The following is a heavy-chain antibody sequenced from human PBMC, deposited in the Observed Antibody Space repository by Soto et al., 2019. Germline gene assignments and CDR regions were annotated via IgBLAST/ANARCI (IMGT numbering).Heavy chain of an antibody. Sequence: QLLESGPGLVKPSETLSLTCTVSGGSISSSSYYWGWIRQPPGKGLEWIGSIYYSGSTYYNPSLKSRVTISVDTSKNQFSLKLSSVTAADTAVYYCARLDYGSGSYPGYWGQGTLVTVSS. D-gene: IGHD3-10*01. V-gene: IGHV4-39*01. CDR2: IYYSGST. CDR1: GGSISSSSYY. CDR3: ARLDYGSGSYPGY. J-gene: IGHJ4*02.